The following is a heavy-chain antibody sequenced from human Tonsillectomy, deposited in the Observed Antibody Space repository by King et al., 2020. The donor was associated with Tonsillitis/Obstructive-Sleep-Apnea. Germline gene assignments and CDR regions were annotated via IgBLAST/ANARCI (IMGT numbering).Heavy chain of an antibody. Sequence: VQLVESGGGLLKPGGSLRLSCVVSGFTFSNAWMSWVRQAPGKGLEWVGRIKSKTDGGTTDYATPVKGRFTISRDDSKNTLYLQMNSLKTEDTAMYYCTGRNQFDYWGQGTLVTVSS. CDR2: IKSKTDGGTT. CDR3: TGRNQFDY. CDR1: GFTFSNAW. V-gene: IGHV3-15*01. D-gene: IGHD1-14*01. J-gene: IGHJ4*02.